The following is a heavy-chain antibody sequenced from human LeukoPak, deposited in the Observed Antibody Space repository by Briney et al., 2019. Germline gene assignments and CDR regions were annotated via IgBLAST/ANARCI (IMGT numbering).Heavy chain of an antibody. CDR1: GFSFTAYA. CDR2: IHDDGRVT. D-gene: IGHD6-6*01. J-gene: IGHJ4*02. Sequence: GGSLRLSCAASGFSFTAYAMSWFRQTPGKGLEWVANIHDDGRVTNYVDSVKGRFTISRDNAKNSLYLQMNSLRAEDTAVYYCARDVVNHDPGYSSSSPVADYWGQGTLVTVSS. V-gene: IGHV3-7*01. CDR3: ARDVVNHDPGYSSSSPVADY.